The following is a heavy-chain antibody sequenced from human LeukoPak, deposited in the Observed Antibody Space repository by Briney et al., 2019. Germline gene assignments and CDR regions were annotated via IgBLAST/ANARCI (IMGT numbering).Heavy chain of an antibody. J-gene: IGHJ4*02. Sequence: PGGSLRLSCAASGLTFSSYDMHWVRQATGKGLEWVLAIGTAGDTYYLGSVKGRFTISRENAKNSLYLQMNSLRAGDTAVYYCARANGSGSSFPFDYWGQGTLVTVSS. V-gene: IGHV3-13*01. CDR3: ARANGSGSSFPFDY. CDR1: GLTFSSYD. CDR2: IGTAGDT. D-gene: IGHD3-10*01.